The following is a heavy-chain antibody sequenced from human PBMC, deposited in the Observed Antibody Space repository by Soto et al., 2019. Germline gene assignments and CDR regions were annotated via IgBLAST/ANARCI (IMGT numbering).Heavy chain of an antibody. CDR3: ARAHCSSTSCYGSYYYYYMDV. Sequence: SETLSLTCTVSGGSISSGVYYWSWIRQHPGKCLEWIGYIYYSGSTYYNSSLKSRVTISVDTSKNQFSLKLSSVTAADTAVYYCARAHCSSTSCYGSYYYYYMDVWGKGTTVT. V-gene: IGHV4-31*03. CDR1: GGSISSGVYY. CDR2: IYYSGST. D-gene: IGHD2-2*01. J-gene: IGHJ6*03.